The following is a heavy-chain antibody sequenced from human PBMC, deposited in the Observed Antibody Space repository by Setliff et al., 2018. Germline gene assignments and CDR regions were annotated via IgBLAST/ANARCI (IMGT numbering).Heavy chain of an antibody. J-gene: IGHJ5*02. CDR2: ISHSANK. CDR1: GGSISDNSYY. D-gene: IGHD5-12*01. Sequence: SETLSLTCTVSGGSISDNSYYWGWIRQPPGKELEWIGGISHSANKYYNPSFRGRVTIPVDMSKNQFSLNIDSVTAADTAVYYCARESRFGYSGYYCATMRNYYETGNYYSSRWFDPWGQGTLVTVSS. CDR3: ARESRFGYSGYYCATMRNYYETGNYYSSRWFDP. V-gene: IGHV4-39*02.